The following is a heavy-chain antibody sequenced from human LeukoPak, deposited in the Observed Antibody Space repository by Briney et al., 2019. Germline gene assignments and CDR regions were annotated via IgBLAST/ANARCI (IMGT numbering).Heavy chain of an antibody. D-gene: IGHD2-2*01. CDR1: GFTFSSYA. V-gene: IGHV3-23*01. CDR3: ARPSGIPAAMNYYYGMDV. CDR2: ISGSGGST. J-gene: IGHJ6*02. Sequence: GGSLRLSCAASGFTFSSYAMSWVRQAPGKGLEWVSAISGSGGSTYYADSVKGRFTISRDNSKNTLYLQMNSLRADDTAVYYCARPSGIPAAMNYYYGMDVWGQGTTVTVSS.